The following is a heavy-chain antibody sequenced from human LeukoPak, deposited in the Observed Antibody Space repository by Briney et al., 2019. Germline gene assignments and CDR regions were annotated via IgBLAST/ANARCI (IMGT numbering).Heavy chain of an antibody. CDR3: ARYSGSFSKSFDS. Sequence: GESLKISCKVSGYSFTNNWLGWVRQMPGKGLEWMGIIFPSDSDTRYSPSFQGQVTISADKSISTAYLQWSSLKASDTAMYYCARYSGSFSKSFDSWGHGTLVTVSS. V-gene: IGHV5-51*01. CDR2: IFPSDSDT. J-gene: IGHJ4*01. D-gene: IGHD1-26*01. CDR1: GYSFTNNW.